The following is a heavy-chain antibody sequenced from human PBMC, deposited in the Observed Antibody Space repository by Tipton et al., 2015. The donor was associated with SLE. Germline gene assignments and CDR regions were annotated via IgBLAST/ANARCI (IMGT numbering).Heavy chain of an antibody. CDR3: ARHRGYFTVSDYIDY. V-gene: IGHV4-39*07. CDR2: IYHDGST. CDR1: GGSISTTSYY. D-gene: IGHD2-8*01. Sequence: TLSLTCSVSGGSISTTSYYWGWIRQPPGKGLEWIANIYHDGSTYYNPSLKSRVTISVDTPKNQFSLKLTSVTAADTAVFYCARHRGYFTVSDYIDYWGQGTLVTVSS. J-gene: IGHJ4*02.